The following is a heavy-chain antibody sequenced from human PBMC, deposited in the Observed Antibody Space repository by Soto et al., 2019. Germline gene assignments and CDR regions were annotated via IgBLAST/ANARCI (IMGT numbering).Heavy chain of an antibody. D-gene: IGHD1-7*01. Sequence: ASVKVSCKASGYTFTGYYMHWVRQAPGQGHEWMGWINPNSGGTNYAQKFQGRVTMTRDTSISTAYMELSRLRSDDTAVYYCAGPGGTTAEQYAFDIWGKGTMVTVSS. CDR2: INPNSGGT. CDR3: AGPGGTTAEQYAFDI. V-gene: IGHV1-2*02. CDR1: GYTFTGYY. J-gene: IGHJ3*02.